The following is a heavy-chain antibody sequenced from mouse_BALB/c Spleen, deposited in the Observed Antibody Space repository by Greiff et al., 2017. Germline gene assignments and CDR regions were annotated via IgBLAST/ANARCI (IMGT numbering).Heavy chain of an antibody. CDR2: INPSNGRT. CDR3: ARHRYDGWFAY. V-gene: IGHV1S81*02. CDR1: GYTFTSYW. D-gene: IGHD2-14*01. J-gene: IGHJ3*01. Sequence: QVQLQQPGAELVKPGASVKLSCKASGYTFTSYWMHWVKQRPGQGLEWIGEINPSNGRTNYNEKFKSKATLTVDKSSSTAYMQLSSLTSEDSAVYYCARHRYDGWFAYWGQGTLVTVSA.